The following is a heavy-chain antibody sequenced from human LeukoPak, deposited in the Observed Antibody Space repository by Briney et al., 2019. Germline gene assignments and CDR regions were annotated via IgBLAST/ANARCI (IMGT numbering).Heavy chain of an antibody. Sequence: GGSLRLSCAASEFTFSNYALSWVRQAPGKGLEWVSTISGSGGSTYYADSVKGRFTISRDNSKNTLYLQMNSLRAEDTAVYYCARDGSVVPAAMRGYFDYWGQGTLVTVSS. CDR1: EFTFSNYA. D-gene: IGHD2-2*01. J-gene: IGHJ4*02. V-gene: IGHV3-23*01. CDR2: ISGSGGST. CDR3: ARDGSVVPAAMRGYFDY.